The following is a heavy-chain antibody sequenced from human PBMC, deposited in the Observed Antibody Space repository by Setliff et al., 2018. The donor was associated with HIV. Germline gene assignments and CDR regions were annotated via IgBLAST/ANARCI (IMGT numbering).Heavy chain of an antibody. V-gene: IGHV3-30*04. CDR1: GFTFSSYA. D-gene: IGHD3-16*01. CDR3: AKEAGVMDAFDI. J-gene: IGHJ3*02. Sequence: PGGSLRLSCAASGFTFSSYAMHWVRQAPGKGLEWVAVISYDGTKEYYADSVKGRFTISRDNSKNTLYLQGGSLRPEDTAVYYCAKEAGVMDAFDIWGQGTMVTVSS. CDR2: ISYDGTKE.